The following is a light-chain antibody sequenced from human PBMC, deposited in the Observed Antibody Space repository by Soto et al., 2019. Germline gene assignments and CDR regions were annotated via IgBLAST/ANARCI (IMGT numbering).Light chain of an antibody. CDR1: QSVRSNY. CDR3: HQYGSSLPYT. CDR2: DAS. J-gene: IGKJ2*01. V-gene: IGKV3-20*01. Sequence: EIVLTQSPGTLSLSPGERATLSCRASQSVRSNYLAWYQQKPGQAPRLLMSDASNRATGIPDRFSGSGSGTDFTLTISRLEPEDFAVYSCHQYGSSLPYTFGQGTKLEIK.